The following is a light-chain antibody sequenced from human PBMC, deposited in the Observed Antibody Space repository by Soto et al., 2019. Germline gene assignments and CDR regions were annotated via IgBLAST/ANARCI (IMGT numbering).Light chain of an antibody. CDR3: QSHSRALWT. J-gene: IGKJ1*01. CDR1: QDITHF. V-gene: IGKV1-27*01. CDR2: GAS. Sequence: DIQMTQSPSSLSASVGDRVTFSCRANQDITHFLAWYQQKPGKVPKLLIYGASTLQSGVPSRFSGSGSGTAFTLTITTLPPQDVATYFCQSHSRALWTFGHGTRVEI.